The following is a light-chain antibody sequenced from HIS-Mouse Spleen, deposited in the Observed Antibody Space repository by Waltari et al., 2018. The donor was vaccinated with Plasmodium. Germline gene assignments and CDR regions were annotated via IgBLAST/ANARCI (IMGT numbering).Light chain of an antibody. J-gene: IGLJ2*01. CDR3: CSYAGSYTLV. CDR1: RSHVGGYNY. Sequence: QSALTQPRSVSGSPGQSVTIPCTGTRSHVGGYNYVSWYQQHPGKAPKLMIYDVSKRPSGVPDRFSGSKSGNTASLTISGLQAEDEADYYCCSYAGSYTLVFGGGTKLTVL. CDR2: DVS. V-gene: IGLV2-11*01.